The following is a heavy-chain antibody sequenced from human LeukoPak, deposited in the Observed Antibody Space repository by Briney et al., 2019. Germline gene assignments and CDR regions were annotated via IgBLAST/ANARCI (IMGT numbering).Heavy chain of an antibody. CDR3: ARGPYITMVRGGQWYYYMDV. J-gene: IGHJ6*03. D-gene: IGHD3-10*01. CDR2: INPSGGST. V-gene: IGHV1-46*04. CDR1: GYTFTRYY. Sequence: ASVKVSCKASGYTFTRYYMYWVRQAPGQGLEWMGIINPSGGSTNYAQKLQGRVTMTRDTSTNTVYMELSSLRSEDTAVYYCARGPYITMVRGGQWYYYMDVWGKGTTVTISS.